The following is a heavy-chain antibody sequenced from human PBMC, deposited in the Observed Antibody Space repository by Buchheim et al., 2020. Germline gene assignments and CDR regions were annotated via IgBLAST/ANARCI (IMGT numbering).Heavy chain of an antibody. CDR3: ARTGGDHQGGDY. V-gene: IGHV4-59*01. J-gene: IGHJ4*02. CDR2: INYSGRT. D-gene: IGHD4-17*01. Sequence: QVQLQESGPGLVKPSETLSLTCTVSGGSISGYNWNWIRQPPGKGLEWIGFINYSGRTNSNPSLRSRVSISVDTSKNQFFLKLTSVTAADTAVYYCARTGGDHQGGDYWGQGTL. CDR1: GGSISGYN.